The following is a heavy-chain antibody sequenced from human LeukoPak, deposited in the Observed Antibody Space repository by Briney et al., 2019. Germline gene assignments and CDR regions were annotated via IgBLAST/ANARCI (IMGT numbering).Heavy chain of an antibody. Sequence: SETLSPTCTVSGGSISNYYWSWIRQPAGKGLEWIGRIYTSGSTNYNPSLKSRVTISVDTSKNQFSLKLSSVTAADTAVYYCARGPGGSSSSDFDYWGQGTLVTVSS. CDR3: ARGPGGSSSSDFDY. CDR1: GGSISNYY. D-gene: IGHD6-6*01. J-gene: IGHJ4*02. CDR2: IYTSGST. V-gene: IGHV4-4*07.